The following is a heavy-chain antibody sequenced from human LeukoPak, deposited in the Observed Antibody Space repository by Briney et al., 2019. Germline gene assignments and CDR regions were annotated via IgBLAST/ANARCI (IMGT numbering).Heavy chain of an antibody. D-gene: IGHD1-26*01. CDR1: GFTFSSYG. CDR2: ISYDGSNK. J-gene: IGHJ6*02. V-gene: IGHV3-30*18. Sequence: PGRSLRLSCAASGFTFSSYGMHWVRQAPGKGLEWVAVISYDGSNKYYADSVKGRFTISRDNSKNTLYLQMNSLRAEDTAVYYCAKAVVGAINNYYYYGMDVWGQGTTVTVSS. CDR3: AKAVVGAINNYYYYGMDV.